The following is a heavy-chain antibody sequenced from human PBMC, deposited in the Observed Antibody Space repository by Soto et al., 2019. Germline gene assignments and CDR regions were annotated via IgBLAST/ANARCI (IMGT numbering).Heavy chain of an antibody. CDR1: GGSISNYF. D-gene: IGHD3-10*01. Sequence: SETLSLTCTVSGGSISNYFWSWIRQPPGKGLEWIGYIYYSGSTKYNPSLKSRVTISVDTSKNQFSLKLSSVTAADTAVYYCARRNRVRGVETVAFTIWPQGTMVTV. CDR2: IYYSGST. CDR3: ARRNRVRGVETVAFTI. V-gene: IGHV4-59*01. J-gene: IGHJ3*02.